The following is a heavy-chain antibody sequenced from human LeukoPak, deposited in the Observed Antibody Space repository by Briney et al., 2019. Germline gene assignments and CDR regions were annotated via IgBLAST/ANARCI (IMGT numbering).Heavy chain of an antibody. Sequence: SQTLSLTCTVSGGSISSGGYYWSWIRQHPGKGLEWIGYIDYSGSTYYNPSLKSRVTISVDTSKNQFSLKLSSVTAADTAVYYCASRPGYYYDSSGYQGRGAFDIWGQGTMVTVSS. CDR2: IDYSGST. V-gene: IGHV4-31*03. J-gene: IGHJ3*02. CDR3: ASRPGYYYDSSGYQGRGAFDI. D-gene: IGHD3-22*01. CDR1: GGSISSGGYY.